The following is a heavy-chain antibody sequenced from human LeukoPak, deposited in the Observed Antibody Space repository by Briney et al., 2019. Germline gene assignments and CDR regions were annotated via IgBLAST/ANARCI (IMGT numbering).Heavy chain of an antibody. D-gene: IGHD2-15*01. CDR3: ARAVSGCSGGSCPYYFDY. Sequence: ASVKVSCKASGYTFTSYYMHWVRQAPGQGLEWMGIINPSGGSTSYAQKFQGRVTMTRDTSTSTVYMELGSLRSEDTAVYYCARAVSGCSGGSCPYYFDYWGQGTLVTVSS. CDR1: GYTFTSYY. V-gene: IGHV1-46*01. CDR2: INPSGGST. J-gene: IGHJ4*02.